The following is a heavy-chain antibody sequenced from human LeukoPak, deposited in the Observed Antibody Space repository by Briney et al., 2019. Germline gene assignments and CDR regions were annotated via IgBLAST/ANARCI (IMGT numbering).Heavy chain of an antibody. CDR1: GGTFSSYA. CDR3: ARAAIGYCSSTSCRNYYYGMDV. V-gene: IGHV1-69*04. J-gene: IGHJ6*02. Sequence: ASVKVSCKASGGTFSSYAISWVRQAPGQGLEWMGRIIPILGIANYAQKFQGRVTITADKSTSTAYMELSSLRSEDTAVCYCARAAIGYCSSTSCRNYYYGMDVWGQGTTVTVSS. CDR2: IIPILGIA. D-gene: IGHD2-2*01.